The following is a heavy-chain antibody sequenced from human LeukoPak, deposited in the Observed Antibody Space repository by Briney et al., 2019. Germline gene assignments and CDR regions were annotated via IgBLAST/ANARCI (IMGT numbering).Heavy chain of an antibody. Sequence: PSETLSLTCTVSGGSISSYYWSWIRQPPGKGLEWIGYICYSGSTNYNPSLKSRVTISVDTSKNQFSLKLSSVTAADTAVYYCARGRSRRDGYNYYFDYWGQGTLVTVSS. J-gene: IGHJ4*02. CDR1: GGSISSYY. CDR3: ARGRSRRDGYNYYFDY. CDR2: ICYSGST. D-gene: IGHD5-24*01. V-gene: IGHV4-59*01.